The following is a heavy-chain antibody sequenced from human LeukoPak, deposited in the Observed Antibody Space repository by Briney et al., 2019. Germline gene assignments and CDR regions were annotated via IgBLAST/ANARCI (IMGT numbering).Heavy chain of an antibody. V-gene: IGHV3-30-3*01. D-gene: IGHD5-24*01. J-gene: IGHJ3*02. CDR1: GFTFSDFY. CDR3: ARAAGDGYNLRRDAFYI. CDR2: ISFDGSNK. Sequence: GGSLRLSCTASGFTFSDFYMSWIRKAPGKGLEWVAVISFDGSNKYYADSVKGRFTISRDNSKNSLYLQMNSLRDEDTAVYYCARAAGDGYNLRRDAFYIWGQGTMVTVSS.